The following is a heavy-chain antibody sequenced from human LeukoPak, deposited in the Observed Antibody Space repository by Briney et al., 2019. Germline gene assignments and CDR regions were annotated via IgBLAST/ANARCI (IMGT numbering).Heavy chain of an antibody. Sequence: ASVKVSCKASGYTFTSYGISWVRQAPGQGLEWMGWISAYNGNTNYAQKLQGRVTMPTDTSTSPAYMELRSLRSDDPAVHYCARDMIPDAKKARPVFDYWGQGTLVTVSS. V-gene: IGHV1-18*01. CDR1: GYTFTSYG. D-gene: IGHD2-2*01. J-gene: IGHJ4*02. CDR3: ARDMIPDAKKARPVFDY. CDR2: ISAYNGNT.